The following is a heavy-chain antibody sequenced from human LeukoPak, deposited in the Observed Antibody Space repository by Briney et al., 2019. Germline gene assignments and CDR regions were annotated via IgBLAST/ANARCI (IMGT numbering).Heavy chain of an antibody. CDR2: IIPIFGTA. J-gene: IGHJ3*02. Sequence: GASVKVSCKASGGTFSSYAISWVRQAPGQGLEWMGGIIPIFGTANYAQKFQGRVTMTRDTSTSTVYMELSSLRSEDTAVYYCARAITMVRGDRDAFDIWGQGTMVTVSS. CDR3: ARAITMVRGDRDAFDI. CDR1: GGTFSSYA. V-gene: IGHV1-69*05. D-gene: IGHD3-10*01.